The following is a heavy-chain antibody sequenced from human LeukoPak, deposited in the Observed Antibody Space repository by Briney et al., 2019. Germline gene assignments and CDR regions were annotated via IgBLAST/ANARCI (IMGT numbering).Heavy chain of an antibody. CDR2: IYYSGST. CDR1: GGSISSYY. CDR3: ARSGYSSGMARLDY. J-gene: IGHJ4*02. V-gene: IGHV4-59*01. D-gene: IGHD6-19*01. Sequence: SETLSLTCTVSGGSISSYYWSWIRQPPGKELEWLGYIYYSGSTTYNPSLKSRVTMSVDTSKNQFSLKLSSVTAADTAVYYCARSGYSSGMARLDYWGQGTLVTVSS.